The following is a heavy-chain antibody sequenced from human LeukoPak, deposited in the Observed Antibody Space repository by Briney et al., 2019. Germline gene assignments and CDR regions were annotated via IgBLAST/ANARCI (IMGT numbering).Heavy chain of an antibody. Sequence: SETLSLTCTVSGGSISSSSYYWGWIRQPPGKGLEWIGSIYYSGSTYYNPSLKSRVTISVDTSKNQFSLKLSSATAADTAVYYCARQYCGGGSCDVEGSWFDPWGQGTLVTVSS. CDR2: IYYSGST. D-gene: IGHD2-15*01. CDR3: ARQYCGGGSCDVEGSWFDP. J-gene: IGHJ5*02. V-gene: IGHV4-39*01. CDR1: GGSISSSSYY.